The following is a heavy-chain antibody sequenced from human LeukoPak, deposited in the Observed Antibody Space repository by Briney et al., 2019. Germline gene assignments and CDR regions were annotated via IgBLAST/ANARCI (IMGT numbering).Heavy chain of an antibody. CDR2: INPNGGST. Sequence: ASVRVSCKASGYTFTSYYMHWVRQAPRQGLEWMGIINPNGGSTSYAQKFQGRVTMTRDTSTSTVYMELRSLRSEDTAVYYCLVLGYCSGGSCPPNAFDIWGQGTMVTVSS. V-gene: IGHV1-46*01. CDR1: GYTFTSYY. CDR3: LVLGYCSGGSCPPNAFDI. D-gene: IGHD2-15*01. J-gene: IGHJ3*02.